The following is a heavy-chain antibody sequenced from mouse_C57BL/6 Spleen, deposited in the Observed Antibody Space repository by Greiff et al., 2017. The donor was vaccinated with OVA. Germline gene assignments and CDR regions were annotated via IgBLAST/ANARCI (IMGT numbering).Heavy chain of an antibody. CDR1: GYAFSSSW. Sequence: QVQLQQSGPELVKPGASVKISCKASGYAFSSSWMNWVKQRPGKGLEWIGRIYPGAGDTNYNGKFKGKATLPADKSSSTAYMQLSSLPSEDSAVYFCERSGYYGSLHAMDYWGQGTSVTVSS. CDR3: ERSGYYGSLHAMDY. V-gene: IGHV1-82*01. CDR2: IYPGAGDT. J-gene: IGHJ4*01. D-gene: IGHD1-1*01.